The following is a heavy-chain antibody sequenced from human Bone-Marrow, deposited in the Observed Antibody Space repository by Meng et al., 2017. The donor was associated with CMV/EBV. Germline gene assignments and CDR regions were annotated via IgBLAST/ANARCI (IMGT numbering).Heavy chain of an antibody. CDR2: MNPNSGNA. Sequence: ASVKVSCKASGNTFTSYDINWVRQATGQGLEWMGWMNPNSGNAGYAQKFHGRVTMTWNSSISTAYMELSSLTSGDTAVYYCARVISAAILQDDYYYYGMDVWGQGTTVTVSS. V-gene: IGHV1-8*01. D-gene: IGHD6-25*01. J-gene: IGHJ6*02. CDR1: GNTFTSYD. CDR3: ARVISAAILQDDYYYYGMDV.